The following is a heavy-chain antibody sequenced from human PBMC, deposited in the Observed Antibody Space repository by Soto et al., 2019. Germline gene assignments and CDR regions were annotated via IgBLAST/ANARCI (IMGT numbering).Heavy chain of an antibody. CDR2: ISSSGSTI. J-gene: IGHJ6*03. CDR3: ARDPGEIGGPPFELYWDYMDV. Sequence: QVQLVESGGGLVKPGGSLRLSCAASGFTFSDYYMSWIRQAPGKGLEWVSYISSSGSTIYYADSVKGRFTISRDNAKNSRYLQMNSLRAEDTAVYYCARDPGEIGGPPFELYWDYMDVWGKGTTVTVSS. V-gene: IGHV3-11*01. D-gene: IGHD2-8*02. CDR1: GFTFSDYY.